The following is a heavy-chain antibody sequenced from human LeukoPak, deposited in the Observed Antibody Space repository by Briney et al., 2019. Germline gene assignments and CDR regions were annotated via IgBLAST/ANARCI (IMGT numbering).Heavy chain of an antibody. CDR2: IYSGGST. V-gene: IGHV3-53*01. CDR3: ARVAARPRYYYYYGMDV. J-gene: IGHJ6*02. D-gene: IGHD6-6*01. CDR1: GFTVSSNY. Sequence: GGSLRLSCAASGFTVSSNYMSWVRQAPGKGLEWGSVIYSGGSTYYADSVRGRFTIARDNSKSTLYLQMNSLRAEDTAVYYCARVAARPRYYYYYGMDVWGQGTTVTVSS.